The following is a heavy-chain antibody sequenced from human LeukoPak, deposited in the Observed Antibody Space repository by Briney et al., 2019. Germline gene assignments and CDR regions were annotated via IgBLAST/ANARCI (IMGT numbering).Heavy chain of an antibody. J-gene: IGHJ4*02. V-gene: IGHV4-39*07. Sequence: PSETLSLTCTVSRGSISSSSYYWGWIRQPPGKGLEWIGSIYYSGSTYYNPSLKSRVTISVDTSKNQFSLKLSSVTAADTAVYYCAREQLWLGYWGQGTLVTVFS. CDR1: RGSISSSSYY. D-gene: IGHD2-21*01. CDR2: IYYSGST. CDR3: AREQLWLGY.